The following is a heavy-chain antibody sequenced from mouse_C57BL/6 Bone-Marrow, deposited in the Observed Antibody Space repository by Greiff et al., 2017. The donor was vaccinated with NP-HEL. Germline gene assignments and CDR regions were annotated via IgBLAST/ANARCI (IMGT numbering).Heavy chain of an antibody. J-gene: IGHJ2*01. V-gene: IGHV1-72*01. D-gene: IGHD1-1*01. Sequence: QVQLQQSGAELVKPGASVKLSCKASGYTFSSYLMHWVNQRPGRGLEWIGWIDPNSGGTNYNEKFKGKASLTVDKTSSTAYMQLNSLTSEDSAVYYCARYYYVLSSFDYWGQGTTLTVSS. CDR3: ARYYYVLSSFDY. CDR2: IDPNSGGT. CDR1: GYTFSSYL.